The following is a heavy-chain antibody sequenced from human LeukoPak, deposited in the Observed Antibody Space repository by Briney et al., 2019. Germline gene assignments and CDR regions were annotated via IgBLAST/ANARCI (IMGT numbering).Heavy chain of an antibody. CDR3: AKGKGGWFLDPLDY. J-gene: IGHJ4*02. CDR2: ISGSGGST. D-gene: IGHD6-19*01. V-gene: IGHV3-23*01. Sequence: PGGSLRLSCAASGFTFSTYAMSWVRQAPGKGLEWVSGISGSGGSTYYADSVKGRFTISRDTSKSTLFLQMNSLRAEDTAVYYCAKGKGGWFLDPLDYWGQGTLVTVSS. CDR1: GFTFSTYA.